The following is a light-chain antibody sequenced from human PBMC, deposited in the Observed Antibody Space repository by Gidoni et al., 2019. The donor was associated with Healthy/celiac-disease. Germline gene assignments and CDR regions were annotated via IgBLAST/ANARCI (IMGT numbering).Light chain of an antibody. J-gene: IGLJ2*01. Sequence: SYELTQPPSVSVSPGQTASITCSGDKLGDKYACWYQQKPGQPPVLVIYQDSKRPSGIPERFSGSNSGNTATLTISGTQAMDGADYYCQAWDSSTAVFGGGTKLTVL. V-gene: IGLV3-1*01. CDR3: QAWDSSTAV. CDR2: QDS. CDR1: KLGDKY.